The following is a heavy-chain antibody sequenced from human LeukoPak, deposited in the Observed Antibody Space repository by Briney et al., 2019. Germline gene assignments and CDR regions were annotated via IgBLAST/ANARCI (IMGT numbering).Heavy chain of an antibody. CDR2: INHSGSTT. V-gene: IGHV4-34*01. D-gene: IGHD3-22*01. Sequence: SETLSLTCAVYGESFSGYYWNWIRQPPGKGLEWIGEINHSGSTTNHNPSLKSRVTMSVDTSKNQFSLKLSSVTAADTAVYYCARTYYYDSSGYYYLRPGAFDIWGQGTMVTVSS. CDR1: GESFSGYY. J-gene: IGHJ3*02. CDR3: ARTYYYDSSGYYYLRPGAFDI.